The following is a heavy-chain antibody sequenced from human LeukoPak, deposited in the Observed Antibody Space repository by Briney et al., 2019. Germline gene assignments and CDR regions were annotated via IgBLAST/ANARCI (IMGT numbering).Heavy chain of an antibody. Sequence: PSETLSLTCTVSGDSISSSIYYWGWIRQPPGKGLEWIGSIYYSGSTYYNPSLKSRVTISVDTSKNQFSLKLSSVTAADTAVYYCARVSIRWKYDYWGQGTLVTVSS. CDR3: ARVSIRWKYDY. CDR2: IYYSGST. D-gene: IGHD4-23*01. V-gene: IGHV4-39*01. CDR1: GDSISSSIYY. J-gene: IGHJ4*02.